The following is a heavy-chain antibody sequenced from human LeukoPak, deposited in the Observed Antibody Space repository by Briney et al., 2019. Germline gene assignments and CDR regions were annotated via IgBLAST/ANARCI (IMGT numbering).Heavy chain of an antibody. CDR2: ISAYNGNT. V-gene: IGHV1-18*01. J-gene: IGHJ4*02. CDR1: GYTFTSYG. CDR3: ASMPLAAAGTSAFDY. Sequence: ASVKVSCKASGYTFTSYGISWVRQAPGQGLEWMGWISAYNGNTNYAQKLQGRVTMTTDTSTSTAYMELSSLRSEDTAVYYCASMPLAAAGTSAFDYWGQGTLVTVSS. D-gene: IGHD6-13*01.